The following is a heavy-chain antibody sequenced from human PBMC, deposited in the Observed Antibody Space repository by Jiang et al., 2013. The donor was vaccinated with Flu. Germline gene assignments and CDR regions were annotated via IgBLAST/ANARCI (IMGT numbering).Heavy chain of an antibody. CDR2: ISGTGIST. V-gene: IGHV3-23*01. Sequence: CVASGFTFSTXVITWVRQAPGKGLEWVSSISGTGISTYYGDSVKGRFTISRDNSKNTLYLQMNTLTVEDTAVYYCAKLPRWFGMGYMDVWGKGTTVTV. CDR1: GFTFSTXV. J-gene: IGHJ6*03. CDR3: AKLPRWFGMGYMDV. D-gene: IGHD3-10*01.